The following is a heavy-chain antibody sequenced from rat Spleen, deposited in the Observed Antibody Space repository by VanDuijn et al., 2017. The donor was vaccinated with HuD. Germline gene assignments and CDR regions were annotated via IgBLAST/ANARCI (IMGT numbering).Heavy chain of an antibody. CDR1: GFPFSDYA. J-gene: IGHJ3*01. V-gene: IGHV5-17*01. CDR3: TRLGGLRNWFAY. Sequence: EVQLVESGGGLVLPGRSLKLSCVASGFPFSDYAMAWVRQSPKKGLEWVATIVYDGSSTYYRKSVKGRFTISRDNAESTLYLQMDSLRSEDTATYYCTRLGGLRNWFAYWGQGTLVTVSS. CDR2: IVYDGSST. D-gene: IGHD4-3*01.